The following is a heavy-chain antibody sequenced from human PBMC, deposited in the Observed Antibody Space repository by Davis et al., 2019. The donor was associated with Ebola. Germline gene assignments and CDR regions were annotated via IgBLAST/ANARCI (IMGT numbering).Heavy chain of an antibody. D-gene: IGHD4-17*01. CDR1: GHTFISSD. CDR2: MNPESGNT. Sequence: AASVKVSCKASGHTFISSDINWVRQAPGQGLEWMGWMNPESGNTGYAQKFKGRITMTRNTSTGTAYMEVTSLRSEDSAVYYCARHLNYGDYGSGWFDPWGQGTLVSVSS. CDR3: ARHLNYGDYGSGWFDP. V-gene: IGHV1-8*01. J-gene: IGHJ5*02.